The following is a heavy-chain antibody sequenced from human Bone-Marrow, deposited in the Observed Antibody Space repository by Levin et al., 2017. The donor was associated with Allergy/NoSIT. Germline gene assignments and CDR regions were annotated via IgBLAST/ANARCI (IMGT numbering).Heavy chain of an antibody. CDR2: ISFSSRYI. CDR1: GFTFSSYS. V-gene: IGHV3-21*01. J-gene: IGHJ4*02. D-gene: IGHD3-16*01. Sequence: PGGSLRLSCAASGFTFSSYSMHWARQAPGKGLEWVATISFSSRYIYYADSVRGRFTISRDNAEGSLFLQMGSLSVEDTAVYYCVRGPYTDLEYYIWGQGALVTVSS. CDR3: VRGPYTDLEYYI.